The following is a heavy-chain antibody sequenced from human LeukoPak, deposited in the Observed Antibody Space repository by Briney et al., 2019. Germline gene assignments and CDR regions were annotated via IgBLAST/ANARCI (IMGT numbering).Heavy chain of an antibody. Sequence: SETLSLTCAVYGGSFSGYYWSWIRQPPGKGLEWIGEINHSGSTNYNPSLKSRVTISVDTSKNQFSLKLSSVTAADTAVYYCARSGYYGSGSYRPYYYYYYMDVWGKGTTVTVSS. D-gene: IGHD3-10*01. CDR2: INHSGST. J-gene: IGHJ6*03. CDR1: GGSFSGYY. V-gene: IGHV4-34*01. CDR3: ARSGYYGSGSYRPYYYYYYMDV.